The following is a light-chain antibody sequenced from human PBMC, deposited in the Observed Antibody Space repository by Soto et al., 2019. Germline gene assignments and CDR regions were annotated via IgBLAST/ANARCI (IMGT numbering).Light chain of an antibody. CDR2: DAS. CDR3: QHRSNWPPT. Sequence: EIGLTQSPATLSLSPGERATLSCRASQSVDSYLAWYQQKVGQAPRLLIYDASNRATGIPARFSGSGSGTDFTLTISRLEPEDFAVYYCQHRSNWPPTFGQGTKVDIK. V-gene: IGKV3-11*01. J-gene: IGKJ1*01. CDR1: QSVDSY.